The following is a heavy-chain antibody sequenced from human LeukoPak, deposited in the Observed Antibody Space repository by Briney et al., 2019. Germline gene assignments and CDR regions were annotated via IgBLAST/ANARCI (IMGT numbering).Heavy chain of an antibody. CDR1: GFTFSTYG. D-gene: IGHD1-1*01. Sequence: GGSLRLSCAASGFTFSTYGLQWVRQAPGKGLEWVSYISSSGSTIYYADSVKGRFTISRNNAKNSLYLQMNSLRAEETAVYYCARDPGTADYWGQGTLVTVSS. CDR2: ISSSGSTI. J-gene: IGHJ4*02. CDR3: ARDPGTADY. V-gene: IGHV3-48*04.